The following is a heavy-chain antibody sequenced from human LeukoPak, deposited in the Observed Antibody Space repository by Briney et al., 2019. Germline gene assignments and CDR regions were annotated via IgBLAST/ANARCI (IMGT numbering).Heavy chain of an antibody. V-gene: IGHV3-21*01. Sequence: TGGSLRLSCAASGFTFSTYTMNWVRQAPGKGLEWVSSISSSGNAINYADSVKGRFTISRDNANNSLYLQMNSLRAEDTAVYYCARDLPMWRSSSSNWFDPWGQGTLVTVSS. J-gene: IGHJ5*02. CDR2: ISSSGNAI. D-gene: IGHD6-13*01. CDR3: ARDLPMWRSSSSNWFDP. CDR1: GFTFSTYT.